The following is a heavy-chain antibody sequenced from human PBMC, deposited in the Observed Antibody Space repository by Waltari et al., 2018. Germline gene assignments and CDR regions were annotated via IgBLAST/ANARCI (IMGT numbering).Heavy chain of an antibody. D-gene: IGHD3-10*01. Sequence: QVQLQESGPGLVKPSETLSLTCAVSGYSISRGYYWGWIRQPPGKGLEWIGSIYHSGSTYYNPSLKSRVTISVDTSKNQFSLKLSSVTAADTAVYYCARLGFSDYWGQGTLVTVSS. CDR1: GYSISRGYY. V-gene: IGHV4-38-2*01. J-gene: IGHJ4*02. CDR3: ARLGFSDY. CDR2: IYHSGST.